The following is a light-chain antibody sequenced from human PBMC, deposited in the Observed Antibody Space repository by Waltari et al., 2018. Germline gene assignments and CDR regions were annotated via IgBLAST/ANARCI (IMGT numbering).Light chain of an antibody. CDR2: WAS. CDR3: QQYYTTPYT. J-gene: IGKJ2*01. V-gene: IGKV4-1*01. CDR1: QSVFYSSNNKNY. Sequence: DIVMTQSPYSLAVSLGERATINCKSSQSVFYSSNNKNYLAWYQQKPGQPPNLLIYWASTRESGVPDRFSGSGSGTDFTLTISSLQAEDVAVYYCQQYYTTPYTFGQGTKLEIK.